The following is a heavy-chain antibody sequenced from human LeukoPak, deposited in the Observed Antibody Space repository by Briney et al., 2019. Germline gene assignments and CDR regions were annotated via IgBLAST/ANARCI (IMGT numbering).Heavy chain of an antibody. V-gene: IGHV3-21*01. J-gene: IGHJ4*02. D-gene: IGHD6-19*01. Sequence: GGSLRLSCAASGFTFSSYSMNWVRQAPGEGLEWVSSISSSSSYIYYADSVKGRFTISRDNAKNSLYLQMNSLRAEDTAVYYCARGRTPSRLAIDYWGQGTLVTVSS. CDR2: ISSSSSYI. CDR1: GFTFSSYS. CDR3: ARGRTPSRLAIDY.